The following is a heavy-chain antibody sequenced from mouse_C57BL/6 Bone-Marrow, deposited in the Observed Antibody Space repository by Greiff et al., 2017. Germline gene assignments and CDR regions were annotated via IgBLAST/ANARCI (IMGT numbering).Heavy chain of an antibody. Sequence: VQLQQSGPELVKPGASVKISCKASGYAFSSSWMNWVKQRPGKGLEWIGRLYPGDGDTNYNGKFKGKATLTADKSSSTAYMQLSSLTSEDSAVYFCARNRLLRYIDYWGQGTTLTVSS. D-gene: IGHD1-1*01. J-gene: IGHJ2*01. CDR2: LYPGDGDT. CDR3: ARNRLLRYIDY. CDR1: GYAFSSSW. V-gene: IGHV1-82*01.